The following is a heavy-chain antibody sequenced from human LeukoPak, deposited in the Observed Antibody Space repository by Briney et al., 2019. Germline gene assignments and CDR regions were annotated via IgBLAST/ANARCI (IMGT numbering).Heavy chain of an antibody. CDR3: AGDGATAGVHDAFDI. V-gene: IGHV1-2*02. CDR1: GYTFTGYY. CDR2: INPNSGGT. J-gene: IGHJ3*02. D-gene: IGHD3-10*01. Sequence: ASVKVSCKASGYTFTGYYMHWVRQAPGQGLEWVGWINPNSGGTNYAQKFQGRVTMTRDTSISTAYMELSRLRSDDTAVYYCAGDGATAGVHDAFDIWGQGTMVTVSS.